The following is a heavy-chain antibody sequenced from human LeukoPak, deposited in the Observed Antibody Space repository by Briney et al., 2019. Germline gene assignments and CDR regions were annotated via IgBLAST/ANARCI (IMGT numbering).Heavy chain of an antibody. Sequence: GASVNVSCKASGRTFSSYAISWVRQAPGQGIEWMGGIIPIFGTANYAQKFQGRVTITADKSTSTAYMELSSLRSEDTAVYYCARDRGMNYYYYMDVWGKGTTVTVSS. D-gene: IGHD1-14*01. CDR1: GRTFSSYA. CDR3: ARDRGMNYYYYMDV. V-gene: IGHV1-69*06. J-gene: IGHJ6*03. CDR2: IIPIFGTA.